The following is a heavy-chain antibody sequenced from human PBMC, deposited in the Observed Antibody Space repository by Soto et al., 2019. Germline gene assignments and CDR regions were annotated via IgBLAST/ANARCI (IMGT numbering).Heavy chain of an antibody. V-gene: IGHV4-34*01. J-gene: IGHJ6*03. CDR3: ARGDFSRSVYYYYYMDV. D-gene: IGHD3-3*01. CDR2: IDHNGSV. Sequence: QVQLQQWGAGLLKPSETLSLTCAVYGGSFSAYYWSWIRQPPGKGLEWIGEIDHNGSVNYNPSLTSRVIISVDTSNNHFSLRLSSVTAADTAVYYCARGDFSRSVYYYYYMDVWGKGTTVTVSS. CDR1: GGSFSAYY.